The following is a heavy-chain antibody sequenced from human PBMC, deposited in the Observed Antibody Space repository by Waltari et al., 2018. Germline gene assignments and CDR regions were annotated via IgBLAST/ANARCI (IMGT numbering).Heavy chain of an antibody. V-gene: IGHV1-69-2*01. J-gene: IGHJ4*02. Sequence: EVQLVQSGAEVKKPGATVKISCKVSGYTFTDYYMHWVQQAPGKGLEWMGLVDPEDGETIYAEKFQGRVTITAETSTDTAYMELNSLRAEDTAVYYWAKDGEAAAGTGYYFDYWGQGTLVTVSS. CDR2: VDPEDGET. CDR1: GYTFTDYY. CDR3: AKDGEAAAGTGYYFDY. D-gene: IGHD6-13*01.